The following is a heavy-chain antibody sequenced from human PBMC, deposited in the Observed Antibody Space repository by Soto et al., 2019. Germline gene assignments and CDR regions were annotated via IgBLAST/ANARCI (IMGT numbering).Heavy chain of an antibody. J-gene: IGHJ3*02. D-gene: IGHD4-17*01. V-gene: IGHV3-73*01. Sequence: EVQLVESGGGLVQPGGSLKLSCAASGFAFSGSAMHWVRQASGKGLEWVGRIRSKSNSYATAYAASVKGRFTISRDDSXNMEYLQMNSLKAEDTAVYYCTSHDYGDYVDAFDIWGQGTKVTVSS. CDR3: TSHDYGDYVDAFDI. CDR2: IRSKSNSYAT. CDR1: GFAFSGSA.